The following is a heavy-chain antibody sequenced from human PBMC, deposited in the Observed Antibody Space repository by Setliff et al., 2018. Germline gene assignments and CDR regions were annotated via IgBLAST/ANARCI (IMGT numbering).Heavy chain of an antibody. CDR1: GYTFSANA. V-gene: IGHV1-3*04. CDR2: IYTDNGNT. D-gene: IGHD1-26*01. Sequence: ASVKVSCKASGYTFSANAIHWVRQAPGQRLEWMGFIYTDNGNTKYSQNFQGRVTFTSDTSANTAFMELSSLRSEDSSMYYCARGQTVGPNSGKDYWGQGILVTVSS. CDR3: ARGQTVGPNSGKDY. J-gene: IGHJ4*02.